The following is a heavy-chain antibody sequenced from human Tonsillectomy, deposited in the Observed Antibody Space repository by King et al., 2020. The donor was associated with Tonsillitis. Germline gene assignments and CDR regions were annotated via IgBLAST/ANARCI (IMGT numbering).Heavy chain of an antibody. Sequence: VQLVESGGGVVQPGRSLRLSCAASGFTFSSYGMHWVRQAPGKGLEWVAVIWYDGSNKYYADSVKGRFTISRDNSKNTLYLQMNSLRAEDTAVYYCARVYYDYVWGSYRHFDYWGQGTLVTVSS. D-gene: IGHD3-16*02. CDR3: ARVYYDYVWGSYRHFDY. V-gene: IGHV3-33*01. J-gene: IGHJ4*02. CDR2: IWYDGSNK. CDR1: GFTFSSYG.